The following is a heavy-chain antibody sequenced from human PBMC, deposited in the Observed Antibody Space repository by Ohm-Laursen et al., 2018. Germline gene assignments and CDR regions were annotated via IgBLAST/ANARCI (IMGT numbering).Heavy chain of an antibody. J-gene: IGHJ6*02. D-gene: IGHD3-9*01. Sequence: SLRLSCTASGFTFRTFGMHWVRQAPGKGLEWVAVIWYDGSNKYYADSVKGRFTISRDNSKNTLYLQMNSLRAEDTAVYYCARRFRLVTKWDYYYYGMDVWGQGTTVTVSS. CDR3: ARRFRLVTKWDYYYYGMDV. CDR2: IWYDGSNK. V-gene: IGHV3-33*08. CDR1: GFTFRTFG.